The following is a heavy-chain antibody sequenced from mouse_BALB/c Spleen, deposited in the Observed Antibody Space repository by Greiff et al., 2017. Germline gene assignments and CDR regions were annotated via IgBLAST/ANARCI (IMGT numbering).Heavy chain of an antibody. V-gene: IGHV1-66*01. J-gene: IGHJ2*01. D-gene: IGHD2-4*01. Sequence: QVHVKQSGPELVKPGASVKISCKASGYSFTSYYIHWVKQRPGQGLEWIGWIFPGSGNTKYNEKFKGKATLTADTSSSTAYMQLSSLTSEDSAVYFCARAYYDYDERYFDYWGQGTTLTVSS. CDR1: GYSFTSYY. CDR2: IFPGSGNT. CDR3: ARAYYDYDERYFDY.